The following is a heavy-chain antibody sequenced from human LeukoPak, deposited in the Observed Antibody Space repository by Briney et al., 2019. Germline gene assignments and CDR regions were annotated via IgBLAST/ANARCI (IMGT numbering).Heavy chain of an antibody. CDR3: ARVITIAAAGIYYYYGMDV. Sequence: ASVKVSCKASGYTFSTYGISWVRQAPGQGLEWMGWISAYKGNTYYAQKLQGRVTMTTDTSTSTAYMELRSLRSDDTAVYYCARVITIAAAGIYYYYGMDVWGQGTTVTVSS. V-gene: IGHV1-18*01. CDR2: ISAYKGNT. J-gene: IGHJ6*02. D-gene: IGHD6-13*01. CDR1: GYTFSTYG.